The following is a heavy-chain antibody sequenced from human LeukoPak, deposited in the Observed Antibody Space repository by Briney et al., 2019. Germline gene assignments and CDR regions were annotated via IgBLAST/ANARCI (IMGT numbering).Heavy chain of an antibody. V-gene: IGHV3-7*03. CDR3: AGGAGWLIDY. Sequence: GGSLRLSCAASGFSFGGHWMNWVRQAPGKGLEWVANIRQDGSEKNYVDSVRGRFTISRDNAKNSLFLQMDNLRAEDTAVYYCAGGAGWLIDYWGQGTPVTVSS. D-gene: IGHD3-16*01. CDR1: GFSFGGHW. J-gene: IGHJ4*02. CDR2: IRQDGSEK.